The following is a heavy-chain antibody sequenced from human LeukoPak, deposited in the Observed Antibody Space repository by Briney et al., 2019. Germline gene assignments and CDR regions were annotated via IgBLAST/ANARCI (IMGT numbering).Heavy chain of an antibody. CDR3: AKTLRDLEWLTGELDV. Sequence: GGSLRLSCAASGFTFSSSAMSWVRQVPGKGLEWVSGISASGGSTSYADSVRGRFTISRDNSKSTLYLQMNSLRAEDTAVYHCAKTLRDLEWLTGELDVWGQGTAVTVSS. CDR2: ISASGGST. CDR1: GFTFSSSA. V-gene: IGHV3-23*01. D-gene: IGHD3-3*01. J-gene: IGHJ6*02.